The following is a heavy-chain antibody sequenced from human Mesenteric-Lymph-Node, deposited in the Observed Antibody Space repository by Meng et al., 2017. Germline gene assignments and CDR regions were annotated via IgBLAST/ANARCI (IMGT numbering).Heavy chain of an antibody. Sequence: ASAMVSCKASGYTFTGNYMHWVRQAPGQGLEWMGRINPNSGGTNYAQKSQGRVTRTRDTSISTAYMELRRLRSDDTAVYYCARYCLGGGGSCYDDYWGQGTLVTVSS. CDR2: INPNSGGT. V-gene: IGHV1-2*06. J-gene: IGHJ4*02. CDR1: GYTFTGNY. D-gene: IGHD2-15*01. CDR3: ARYCLGGGGSCYDDY.